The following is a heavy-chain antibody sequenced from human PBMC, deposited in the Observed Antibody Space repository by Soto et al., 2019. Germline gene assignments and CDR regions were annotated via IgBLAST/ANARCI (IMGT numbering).Heavy chain of an antibody. D-gene: IGHD6-19*01. J-gene: IGHJ4*02. V-gene: IGHV3-21*01. CDR2: ISSSSSYI. CDR1: GFTFSSYS. Sequence: EVQLVESGGGLVKPGGSLRLSCAASGFTFSSYSMNWVRQAPGKGLEWVSSISSSSSYIYYADSVKGRFTISRDNAKNSLYLQMNSLRAEDTAVYYCARDQTGYSSGWSLDYWGQGTLVTVSS. CDR3: ARDQTGYSSGWSLDY.